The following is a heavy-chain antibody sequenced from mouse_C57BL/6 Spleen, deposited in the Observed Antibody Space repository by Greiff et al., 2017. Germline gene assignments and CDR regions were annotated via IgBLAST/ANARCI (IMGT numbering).Heavy chain of an antibody. Sequence: EVKLMESGGGLVQPGGSLKLSCAASGFTFSDYYMYWVRQTPEKRLEWVAYISNGGGSTYYPDTVKGRFTISRDNAKNTLYLQMSRLKSEDTAMYYCARHGGLRRWYFDVWGTGTTVTVSS. CDR2: ISNGGGST. D-gene: IGHD2-2*01. CDR3: ARHGGLRRWYFDV. CDR1: GFTFSDYY. J-gene: IGHJ1*03. V-gene: IGHV5-12*01.